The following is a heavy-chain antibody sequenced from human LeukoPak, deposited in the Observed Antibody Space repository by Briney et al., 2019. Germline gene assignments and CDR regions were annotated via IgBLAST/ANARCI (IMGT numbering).Heavy chain of an antibody. V-gene: IGHV4-4*02. CDR1: GTSISNNNW. Sequence: SETLSLTCAVSGTSISNNNWWNWVRQPPGKGLEWVGDIFHTGTTNYNSSLKSRVTISLDKSKNQFSLKLTSVTAADTAVYYCAVLEGYYSGSGNYSWGQGTLVTVSS. CDR2: IFHTGTT. J-gene: IGHJ4*02. D-gene: IGHD3-10*01. CDR3: AVLEGYYSGSGNYS.